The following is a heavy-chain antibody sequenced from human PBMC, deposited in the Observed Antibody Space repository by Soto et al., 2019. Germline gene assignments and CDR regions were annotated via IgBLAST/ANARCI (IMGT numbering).Heavy chain of an antibody. J-gene: IGHJ6*02. CDR3: VRQGFGALHGLVDV. CDR2: IYYSGST. V-gene: IGHV4-61*01. Sequence: PSETLSLTCTVSGGSISSSSYYWSWIRQPPGKGLEWIGYIYYSGSTNYNPSLKSRVTISVDTSKNQFSLKLSSVTAADTAVYYCVRQGFGALHGLVDVWDQGTTVTVSS. D-gene: IGHD3-10*01. CDR1: GGSISSSSYY.